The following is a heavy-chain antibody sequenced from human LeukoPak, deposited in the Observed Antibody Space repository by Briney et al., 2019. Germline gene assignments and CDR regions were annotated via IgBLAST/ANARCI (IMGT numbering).Heavy chain of an antibody. CDR2: ISSSSSYI. D-gene: IGHD6-13*01. J-gene: IGHJ6*03. CDR1: GFTFSSYS. CDR3: ARDREIAAASIDLSLWYYYYMDV. V-gene: IGHV3-21*01. Sequence: PGGSLRLSCAASGFTFSSYSMNWVRQAPGKGLEWVSSISSSSSYIYYADSVKGRFTIPRDNTKNSLYLQMNSLRAEDTAVYYCARDREIAAASIDLSLWYYYYMDVWGKGTTVTVSS.